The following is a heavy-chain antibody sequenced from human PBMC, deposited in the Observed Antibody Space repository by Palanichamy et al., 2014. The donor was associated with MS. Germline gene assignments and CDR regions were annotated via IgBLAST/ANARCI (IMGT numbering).Heavy chain of an antibody. J-gene: IGHJ4*02. CDR2: IRSKAYGGTT. D-gene: IGHD6-19*01. V-gene: IGHV3-49*03. CDR1: GFTFGDYA. CDR3: TVYSSGRGYFDY. Sequence: EVQLVESGGGLVQPGRSLRLSCTASGFTFGDYAMSWFRQAPGKGLERVGFIRSKAYGGTTEYAASVKGGFTISRDDSKSIAYLQMNSLKTEDTAVYYCTVYSSGRGYFDYWGQGTLVTVSS.